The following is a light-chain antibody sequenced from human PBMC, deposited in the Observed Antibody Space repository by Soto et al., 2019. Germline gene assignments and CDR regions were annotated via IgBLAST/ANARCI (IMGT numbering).Light chain of an antibody. V-gene: IGLV1-44*01. CDR2: SNN. CDR3: AAWDDSLNAHYV. J-gene: IGLJ1*01. Sequence: QSVLTQPPSASGTPGQRVTISCSGSSSNIGSNTVNWYQQLPGTAPKLLIYSNNQRPSGVPDRFPGSKSGTSASLAISGLQSEDEADYYCAAWDDSLNAHYVFGTGTKVTV. CDR1: SSNIGSNT.